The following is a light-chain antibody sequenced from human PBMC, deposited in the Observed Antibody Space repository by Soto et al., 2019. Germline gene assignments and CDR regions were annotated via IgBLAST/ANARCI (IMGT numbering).Light chain of an antibody. J-gene: IGLJ1*01. V-gene: IGLV2-14*01. CDR1: SSDVGGSNY. Sequence: QSALTQPASVSGSPGQSITISCTGTSSDVGGSNYVSWYQQHPGKAPKLMIYEVSNRPSGVSNRFSGSKSGNTASLTISGLQAEDEADYYCSSYTSSSTHGFGTGTKV. CDR2: EVS. CDR3: SSYTSSSTHG.